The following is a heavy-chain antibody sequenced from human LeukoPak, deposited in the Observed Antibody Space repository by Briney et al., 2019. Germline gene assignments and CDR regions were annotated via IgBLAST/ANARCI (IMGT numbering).Heavy chain of an antibody. V-gene: IGHV3-48*03. J-gene: IGHJ4*02. Sequence: GGSPRLSCAASGFTFSSYEMNWVRQAPGKGLEWVSYISSSGSTIYYADSVKGRFTISRDNAKNSLYLQMSSLRAEDTTVYYCARDIRGYTDYWGQGTLVTVSS. CDR2: ISSSGSTI. CDR3: ARDIRGYTDY. D-gene: IGHD5-18*01. CDR1: GFTFSSYE.